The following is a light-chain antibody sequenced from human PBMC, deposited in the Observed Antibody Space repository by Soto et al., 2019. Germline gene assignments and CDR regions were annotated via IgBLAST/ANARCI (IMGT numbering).Light chain of an antibody. CDR3: QQYNNWLAWM. CDR1: QSVSSN. J-gene: IGKJ1*01. V-gene: IGKV3-15*01. Sequence: EIVMTQSPATLSVSPGERATLSCRASQSVSSNLAWYQQRPGQAPRLLIYGASTRATGIPARFSDSGSGTEFTLTISSLQSEDFAVYYCQQYNNWLAWMFGQGTKV. CDR2: GAS.